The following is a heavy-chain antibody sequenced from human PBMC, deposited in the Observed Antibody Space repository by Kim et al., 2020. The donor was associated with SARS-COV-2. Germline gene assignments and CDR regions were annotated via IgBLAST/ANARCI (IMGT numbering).Heavy chain of an antibody. D-gene: IGHD4-17*01. CDR2: TA. J-gene: IGHJ4*02. V-gene: IGHV1-69*01. Sequence: TANYAQKFQGRVTITADASTSTAYMELSSLRSEDTAVYYCARVSHGDYDYWGQGTLVTVSS. CDR3: ARVSHGDYDY.